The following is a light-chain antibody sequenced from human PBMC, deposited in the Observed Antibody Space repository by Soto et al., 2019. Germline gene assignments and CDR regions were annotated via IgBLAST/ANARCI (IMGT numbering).Light chain of an antibody. CDR3: YSCSRSSGTRYV. J-gene: IGLJ1*01. CDR2: DVS. V-gene: IGLV2-14*03. CDR1: SSDVGAYNY. Sequence: QSALTQPASVSGSPGQSIPISCTGTSSDVGAYNYVPWYQQHPGQAPKLMIYDVSNRPSGVSDRFSGSKSGNTASLTISGLQAEDEADYYCYSCSRSSGTRYVFGTGTKLTVL.